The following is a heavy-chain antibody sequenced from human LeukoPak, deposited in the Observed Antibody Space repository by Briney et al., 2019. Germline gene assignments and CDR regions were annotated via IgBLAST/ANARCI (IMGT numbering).Heavy chain of an antibody. CDR1: GGTLSSYA. D-gene: IGHD6-13*01. CDR2: IIPILGIA. V-gene: IGHV1-69*04. J-gene: IGHJ5*02. CDR3: ARTGIAAAPTFDP. Sequence: GASVKVSCKASGGTLSSYAISWVRQAPGQGLEWMGRIIPILGIANYAQKFQGRVTITADKSTSTAYMELSSLRSEDTAVYYCARTGIAAAPTFDPWGQGTLVTVSS.